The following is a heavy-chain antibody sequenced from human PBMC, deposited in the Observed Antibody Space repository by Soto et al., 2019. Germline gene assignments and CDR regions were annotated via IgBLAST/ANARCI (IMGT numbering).Heavy chain of an antibody. CDR2: ISAYNGNT. Sequence: ASVKVSCKASGYTFTSYGISWVRQAPGQGLEWMGWISAYNGNTSYAQKLQGRVTMTTDTSTSTAYMELRSLRSDDTAVYYCARGELVRYYYYGMDVWGQGTTVTVSS. CDR1: GYTFTSYG. J-gene: IGHJ6*02. CDR3: ARGELVRYYYYGMDV. V-gene: IGHV1-18*04. D-gene: IGHD6-6*01.